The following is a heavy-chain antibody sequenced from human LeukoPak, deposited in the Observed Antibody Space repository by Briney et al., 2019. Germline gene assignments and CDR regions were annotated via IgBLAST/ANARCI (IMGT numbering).Heavy chain of an antibody. D-gene: IGHD3-22*01. V-gene: IGHV4-31*03. CDR1: GGSISSGGYY. Sequence: PSETLSLTCTVSGGSISSGGYYWSWIRQHPGKGLEWIGYIYYSGSTYYNPSLKSRVTISVDTSKNQFSLKLSSVTAADTAVYYCARASYYDSSGLTDPYYFDYWGQGTLVTVSS. CDR3: ARASYYDSSGLTDPYYFDY. J-gene: IGHJ4*02. CDR2: IYYSGST.